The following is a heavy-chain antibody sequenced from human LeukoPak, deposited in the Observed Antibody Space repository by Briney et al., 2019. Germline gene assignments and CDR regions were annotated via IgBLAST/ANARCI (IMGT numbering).Heavy chain of an antibody. CDR1: GGSFSDYY. J-gene: IGHJ4*02. Sequence: SETLSLTCAIYGGSFSDYYWSWIRQPPGKGLEWIGEINHSGSTSYNPSLESRVTISVDTSKNQFSLKLSSVTAADTAVYYCARERVQQQLVRYPDFFDYWGQGTLVTVSS. CDR3: ARERVQQQLVRYPDFFDY. D-gene: IGHD6-13*01. V-gene: IGHV4-34*01. CDR2: INHSGST.